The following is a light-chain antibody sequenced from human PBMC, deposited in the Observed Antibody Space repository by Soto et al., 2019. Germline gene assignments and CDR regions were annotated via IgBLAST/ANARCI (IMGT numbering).Light chain of an antibody. CDR2: DAS. V-gene: IGKV1-27*01. CDR3: QKYDSVPQT. CDR1: QGISYY. Sequence: DIQLTQSPPSLSASVGDRVIITCRASQGISYYLAWYQQKPGKVPELLIYDASALHSGVPSRFSGSGSGTDFTLTTSSLQPDDVATDYCQKYDSVPQTFGQGTKVEIK. J-gene: IGKJ1*01.